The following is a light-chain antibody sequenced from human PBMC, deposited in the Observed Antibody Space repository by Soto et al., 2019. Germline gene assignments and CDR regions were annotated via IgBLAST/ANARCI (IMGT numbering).Light chain of an antibody. J-gene: IGKJ5*01. Sequence: EVVLTQSPATLSVSPGERATHSCRASQSVSIKLAWYQQKPGQAPRLLIYDTSTRATGIPARFSGSGSGTEFTLTISSLQSEDFAVYYCQQYNKWPPITFGQGTRLEIK. V-gene: IGKV3-15*01. CDR2: DTS. CDR3: QQYNKWPPIT. CDR1: QSVSIK.